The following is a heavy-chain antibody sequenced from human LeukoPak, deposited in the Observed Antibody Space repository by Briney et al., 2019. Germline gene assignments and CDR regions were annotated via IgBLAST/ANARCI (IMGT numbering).Heavy chain of an antibody. Sequence: SETLSLTCAVYGGXFSGYYFSWVRQPPGQGLEWIGETRHSGSTNYNPSLKRRVTISVDTSKNQCSLKLSSVPAADTAVYYCARGRVYYYGSGCYYNVSEEQDYWGQGTLVTVSS. D-gene: IGHD3-10*01. CDR1: GGXFSGYY. CDR3: ARGRVYYYGSGCYYNVSEEQDY. CDR2: TRHSGST. V-gene: IGHV4-34*01. J-gene: IGHJ4*02.